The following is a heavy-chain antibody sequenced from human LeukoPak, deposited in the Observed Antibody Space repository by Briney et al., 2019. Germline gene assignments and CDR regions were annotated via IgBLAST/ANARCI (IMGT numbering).Heavy chain of an antibody. J-gene: IGHJ4*02. Sequence: PGGSLRLSCAASGFTFSSYGMHWVRQAPGKGLEWVAVISYDGSNKYYADSVKGRFTLSRDNSKNTLYLQMNSLRAEDTAVYYCAKDGLYDFWSGYPPYYFDYWGQGTLVTVSS. V-gene: IGHV3-30*18. CDR3: AKDGLYDFWSGYPPYYFDY. CDR2: ISYDGSNK. CDR1: GFTFSSYG. D-gene: IGHD3-3*01.